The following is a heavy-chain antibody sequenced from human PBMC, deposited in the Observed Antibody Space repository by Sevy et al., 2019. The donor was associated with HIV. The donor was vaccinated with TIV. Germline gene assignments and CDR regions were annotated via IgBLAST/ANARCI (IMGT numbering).Heavy chain of an antibody. D-gene: IGHD6-13*01. CDR2: ISSSGSTI. Sequence: GGSLRLSCAASGFTFSSYEMNWVRQAPGKGLEWVSYISSSGSTINYEDSVKGRFTISRDNAKNSLYLQMNSLRAEDTAVYYCARARGRSSWSSTAHGMDVWGQGTTVTVSS. CDR1: GFTFSSYE. J-gene: IGHJ6*02. V-gene: IGHV3-48*03. CDR3: ARARGRSSWSSTAHGMDV.